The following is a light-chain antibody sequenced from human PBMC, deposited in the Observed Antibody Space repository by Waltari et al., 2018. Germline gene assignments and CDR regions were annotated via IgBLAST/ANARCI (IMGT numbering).Light chain of an antibody. V-gene: IGKV1-5*03. J-gene: IGKJ1*01. CDR1: QNIGSS. Sequence: DIQMTQSPSTLPASVGDSVPITCRASQNIGSSLVWYQQKPGKAPKLLIDEASSLQFGVPSRFSGRGSGAEFTLAIASLQPDDFAAYYCQQYKTSPTWTFGQGTRVELK. CDR2: EAS. CDR3: QQYKTSPTWT.